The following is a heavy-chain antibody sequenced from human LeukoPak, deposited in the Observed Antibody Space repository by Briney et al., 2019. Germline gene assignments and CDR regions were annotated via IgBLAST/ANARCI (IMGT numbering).Heavy chain of an antibody. CDR3: ARGRVEGYDFWSGYSHRGYYYMDV. CDR2: INHSGST. V-gene: IGHV4-39*07. J-gene: IGHJ6*03. Sequence: SETLSLTCTVSGGSISSSSYYWGWIRQPPGKGLEWIGEINHSGSTNYNPSLKSRVTISVDTSKNQFSLKLSSVTAADTAVYYCARGRVEGYDFWSGYSHRGYYYMDVWGKGTTVTVSS. D-gene: IGHD3-3*01. CDR1: GGSISSSSYY.